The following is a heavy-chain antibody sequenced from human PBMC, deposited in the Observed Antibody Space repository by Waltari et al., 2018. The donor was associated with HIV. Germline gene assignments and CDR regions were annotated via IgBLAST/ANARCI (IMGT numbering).Heavy chain of an antibody. CDR3: AREAVTTNYYFDN. D-gene: IGHD1-1*01. CDR2: ISYDGSDK. J-gene: IGHJ4*02. CDR1: GFTFNNYI. V-gene: IGHV3-30*04. Sequence: VQLVESGGGVVQPGRSLRLSCTGSGFTFNNYILHWFRQAPGKGVEWIALISYDGSDKDYADSLRGRFTISRDNSKNTLFLQMDSLRIEDTALYYCAREAVTTNYYFDNWGQGTLVTVSS.